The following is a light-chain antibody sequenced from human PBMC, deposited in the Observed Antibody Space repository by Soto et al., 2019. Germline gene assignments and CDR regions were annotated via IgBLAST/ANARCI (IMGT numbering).Light chain of an antibody. CDR1: SYNIGARYD. CDR3: QSYDSSLSGWV. CDR2: GNT. J-gene: IGLJ3*02. Sequence: QSVLTQPPSVSGAPGQRVTISCTGSSYNIGARYDVHWYQQLPGTAPKLLIYGNTNRPSGVPDRFSGSKSGTSASLAITGLQAEDEADYYCQSYDSSLSGWVFGGGTKLTVL. V-gene: IGLV1-40*01.